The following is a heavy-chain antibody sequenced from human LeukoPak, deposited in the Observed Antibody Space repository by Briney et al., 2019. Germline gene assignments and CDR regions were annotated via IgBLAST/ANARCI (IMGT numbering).Heavy chain of an antibody. D-gene: IGHD2-15*01. J-gene: IGHJ4*02. CDR3: ARDFSGFDY. CDR1: GFTFSAYS. Sequence: PGGSLRLSCAASGFTFSAYSMNWVRQAPGKGLEWVSFIGSGSAYIYYADSVKGRFTISRDNAKNSLYLQMDSLRAGDTAVYYCARDFSGFDYWGRGTLVTVSS. CDR2: IGSGSAYI. V-gene: IGHV3-21*01.